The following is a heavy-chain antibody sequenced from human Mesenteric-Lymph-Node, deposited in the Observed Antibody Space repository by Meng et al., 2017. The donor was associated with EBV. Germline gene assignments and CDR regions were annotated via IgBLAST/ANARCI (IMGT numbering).Heavy chain of an antibody. CDR2: IYHSGTT. V-gene: IGHV4-30-2*01. D-gene: IGHD2-15*01. CDR3: GRGEVPIGFDY. Sequence: REAGHGLLQPSLPLSLTCALAGGSINSGAYSWSWIRQPPGKGLEWIGCIYHSGTTYYSSSLKSRVTISIDRSNNQFSLRLGSVTAADTAVYYCGRGEVPIGFDYWGHGTLVTVSS. J-gene: IGHJ4*03. CDR1: GGSINSGAYS.